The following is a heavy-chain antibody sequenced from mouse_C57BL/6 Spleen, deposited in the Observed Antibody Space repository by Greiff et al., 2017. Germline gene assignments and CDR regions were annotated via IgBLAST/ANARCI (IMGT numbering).Heavy chain of an antibody. Sequence: VKLQESGAELVKPGASVKLSCKASGYTFTSYWMHWVKQRPGQGLEWIGMIHPNSGSTNYNEKFKSKATLTVDKSSSTAYMQLSSLTSEDSAVYYCARVGYSNDYAMDYWGQGTSVTVSS. CDR3: ARVGYSNDYAMDY. V-gene: IGHV1-64*01. D-gene: IGHD2-5*01. CDR1: GYTFTSYW. J-gene: IGHJ4*01. CDR2: IHPNSGST.